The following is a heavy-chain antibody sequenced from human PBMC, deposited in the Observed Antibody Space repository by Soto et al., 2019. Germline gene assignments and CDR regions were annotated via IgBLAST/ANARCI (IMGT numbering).Heavy chain of an antibody. CDR1: GYIFTNYD. D-gene: IGHD3-10*01. Sequence: QVQLVQSETEVKKPGASVKVSCKASGYIFTNYDITWGRQAPGQGLEWMGWVSGYTGNTKYAQKFQDRDTMTTDTSTSTVYMEMRSLRSEDTAVYYCARFSSAPYYYYGVDVWGQDTTVFVSS. CDR3: ARFSSAPYYYYGVDV. CDR2: VSGYTGNT. J-gene: IGHJ6*02. V-gene: IGHV1-18*01.